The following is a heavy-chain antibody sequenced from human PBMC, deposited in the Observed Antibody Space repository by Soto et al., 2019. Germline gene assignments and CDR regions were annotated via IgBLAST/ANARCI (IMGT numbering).Heavy chain of an antibody. CDR2: IYWDDDE. CDR1: GFSLTTSEVG. J-gene: IGHJ4*02. D-gene: IGHD3-10*01. CDR3: APRGRGSGSYSFDY. Sequence: QITLKESGPTLVKPTQTLTLTCTFSGFSLTTSEVGVGWIRQPPGKALEWLAHIYWDDDERYNPSLENRLSITKDTSKHQVVLSMTNMDPVDTAPYYCAPRGRGSGSYSFDYWGQGTLVIVSS. V-gene: IGHV2-5*02.